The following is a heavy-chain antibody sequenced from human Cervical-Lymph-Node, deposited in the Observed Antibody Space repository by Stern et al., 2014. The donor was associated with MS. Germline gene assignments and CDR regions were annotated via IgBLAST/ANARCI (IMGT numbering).Heavy chain of an antibody. D-gene: IGHD2/OR15-2a*01. V-gene: IGHV5-10-1*01. Sequence: EVQLVQSGAEVKKPGESLRISCKGSAYSFTSYWISWVRQMPGKGLEWMGRIDPSDSYTNYSPSFQGHVTISADKSISTAYLQWSSLKASDTAMYYCASVASHFSYYYGMDVWGQGTTVTVSS. CDR2: IDPSDSYT. CDR1: AYSFTSYW. J-gene: IGHJ6*02. CDR3: ASVASHFSYYYGMDV.